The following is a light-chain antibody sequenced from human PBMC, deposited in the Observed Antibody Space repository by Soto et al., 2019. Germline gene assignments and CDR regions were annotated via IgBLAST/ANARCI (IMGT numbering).Light chain of an antibody. CDR1: QSVSSSS. CDR3: QQYDSSTWT. J-gene: IGKJ1*01. Sequence: EIVLTQSPGTLSLSPGERATLSCRASQSVSSSSLAWYQQKPGQTPRLLIYGASSRATGIPDRFSGSGSETDFTLTISRLEPEDFAVYYCQQYDSSTWTFGQGTKVEIK. CDR2: GAS. V-gene: IGKV3-20*01.